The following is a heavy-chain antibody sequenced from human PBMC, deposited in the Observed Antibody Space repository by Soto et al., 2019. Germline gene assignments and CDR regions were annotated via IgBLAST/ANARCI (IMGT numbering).Heavy chain of an antibody. CDR1: WGSISSGCYY. Sequence: PSETLSLTCSVSWGSISSGCYYWSWIREAPGKGLEWLGNMYYSVKTYYNPSLKSRLIISIDTSNNQFSLEVGSVTAAATAVYYCATSSLYGMEGWGKGTTLTASS. CDR3: ATSSLYGMEG. CDR2: MYYSVKT. J-gene: IGHJ6*04. V-gene: IGHV4-30-4*01.